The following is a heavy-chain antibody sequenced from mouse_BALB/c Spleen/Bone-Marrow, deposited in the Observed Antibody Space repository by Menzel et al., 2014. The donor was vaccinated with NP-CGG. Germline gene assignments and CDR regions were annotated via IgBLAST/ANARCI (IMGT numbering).Heavy chain of an antibody. CDR1: GFDFSRYW. Sequence: EVKLMESGGGLVQPGGSLKLSCAASGFDFSRYWMSWVRRAPGKGLEWIGEINPDSSTINYTPSLEDKFIISRDNAKNTLYLQMSKVRSEDTALYYCALLGNYGYFDVWGAGTTVTVSS. CDR3: ALLGNYGYFDV. J-gene: IGHJ1*01. V-gene: IGHV4-1*02. D-gene: IGHD2-1*01. CDR2: INPDSSTI.